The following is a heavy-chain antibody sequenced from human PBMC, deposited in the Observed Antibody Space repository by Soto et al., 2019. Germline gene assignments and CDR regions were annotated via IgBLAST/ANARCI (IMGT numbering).Heavy chain of an antibody. Sequence: QVQLVQSGAEVKKPGSSVKVSCKASGGTFSSYAISWVRQAPGQGLEWMGGIIPIFGTANYAQKFQGRVTITADESTSTAYMELSSLSSEDTAVYYCARDPFSHRGDGYNYGYWGQGTLVTVSS. J-gene: IGHJ4*02. D-gene: IGHD5-12*01. CDR1: GGTFSSYA. V-gene: IGHV1-69*01. CDR2: IIPIFGTA. CDR3: ARDPFSHRGDGYNYGY.